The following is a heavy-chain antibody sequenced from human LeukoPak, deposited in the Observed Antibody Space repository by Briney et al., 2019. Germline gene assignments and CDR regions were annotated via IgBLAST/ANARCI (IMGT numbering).Heavy chain of an antibody. CDR2: INSDESST. D-gene: IGHD3-22*01. J-gene: IGHJ5*02. CDR3: ARGDSRGYYYTSGFDP. CDR1: GFTFSNYW. V-gene: IGHV3-74*01. Sequence: QPGGSLRLSCAASGFTFSNYWMHWFRQAPGKGLVWVSRINSDESSTVYADSVKGRFTISRDNAKNTLHLQMSSLRAEDTAVYYCARGDSRGYYYTSGFDPWGQGTLVTVSS.